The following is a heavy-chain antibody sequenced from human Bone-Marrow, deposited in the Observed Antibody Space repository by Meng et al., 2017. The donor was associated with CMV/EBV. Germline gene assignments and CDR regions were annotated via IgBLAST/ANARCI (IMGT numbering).Heavy chain of an antibody. V-gene: IGHV3-21*01. CDR2: ISSSSSYI. J-gene: IGHJ4*02. CDR1: GFTFSSYS. CDR3: AKDKGEGSSWYVIDY. D-gene: IGHD6-13*01. Sequence: GESLKISCAASGFTFSSYSMNWVRQAPGKGLEWVSSISSSSSYIYYADSVKGRFTISRDNAKNSLYLQMNSLRAEDTAVYYCAKDKGEGSSWYVIDYWGQGTLVTVSS.